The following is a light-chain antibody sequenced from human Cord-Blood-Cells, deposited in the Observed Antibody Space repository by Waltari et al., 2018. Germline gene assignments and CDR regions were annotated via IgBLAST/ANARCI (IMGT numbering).Light chain of an antibody. J-gene: IGKJ2*01. CDR2: GSS. CDR3: QQYGSSPHT. Sequence: DIVLTPSPGTLSFSPGETATLPCRASQSVSSSYLAWYQQKPGQAPRLLIYGSSSRSTGIPDRFSGSGSGTDFTLTISRLEPEDFAVYYCQQYGSSPHTFGQGTKLEIK. V-gene: IGKV3-20*01. CDR1: QSVSSSY.